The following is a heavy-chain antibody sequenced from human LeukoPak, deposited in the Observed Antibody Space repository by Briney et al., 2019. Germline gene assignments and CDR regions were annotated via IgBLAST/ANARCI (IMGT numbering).Heavy chain of an antibody. CDR1: GFTLSSYD. CDR3: ATSATVVTPLYFDY. CDR2: IGIAGDT. D-gene: IGHD2-21*02. V-gene: IGHV3-13*01. J-gene: IGHJ4*02. Sequence: PGGSLRLSCAASGFTLSSYDMHWVRRSIGRGLEWVSGIGIAGDTYSPGSVKGRFTISRDNAYDTLYLQMDSLRPEDTAVYYCATSATVVTPLYFDYWGPGTLVTVSS.